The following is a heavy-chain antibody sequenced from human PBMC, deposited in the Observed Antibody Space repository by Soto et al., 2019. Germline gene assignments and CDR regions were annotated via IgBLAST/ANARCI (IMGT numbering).Heavy chain of an antibody. V-gene: IGHV3-33*01. CDR1: GFTLSSYG. J-gene: IGHJ4*02. D-gene: IGHD2-2*02. Sequence: GGSLRLSCAASGFTLSSYGMHWVRQAPGKGLEWVAVIWYDGSNKYYADSVKGRFTISRANSKNTLYLQMNSLRAEDPAVHYWAGYGEVPAAIPDYGGQGTLVTVSS. CDR3: AGYGEVPAAIPDY. CDR2: IWYDGSNK.